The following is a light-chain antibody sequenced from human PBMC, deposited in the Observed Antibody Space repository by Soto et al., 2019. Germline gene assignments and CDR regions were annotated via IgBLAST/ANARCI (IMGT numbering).Light chain of an antibody. CDR1: SSNIGSNT. V-gene: IGLV1-44*01. Sequence: QSVLTQPPSASGTPGQRVTISCSGSSSNIGSNTVNWYQQLPGTAPKLLIYSNNQRPSGVPDRFSGSKSGTSASLAISGLQSADEADYYCAAWDDSLNGDVVFGGGTKLTVL. CDR2: SNN. CDR3: AAWDDSLNGDVV. J-gene: IGLJ2*01.